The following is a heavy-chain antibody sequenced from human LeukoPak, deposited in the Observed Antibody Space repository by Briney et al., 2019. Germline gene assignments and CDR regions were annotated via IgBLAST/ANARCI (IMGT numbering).Heavy chain of an antibody. D-gene: IGHD5-24*01. CDR3: ARGQRAHVEYSSFMDV. CDR1: GFTFSSYA. J-gene: IGHJ6*03. Sequence: GGSLRLSCAASGFTFSSYAMHWVRQAPGTGLEWVAVISYDGSNKYYADSVKGRFTISRDNSKNTLYLQMNSLRAEDTAVYYCARGQRAHVEYSSFMDVWGKGTTVTVSS. V-gene: IGHV3-30*04. CDR2: ISYDGSNK.